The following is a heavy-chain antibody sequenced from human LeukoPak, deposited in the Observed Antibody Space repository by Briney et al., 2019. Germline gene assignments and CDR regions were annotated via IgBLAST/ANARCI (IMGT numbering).Heavy chain of an antibody. CDR3: VVGMGNY. CDR1: GFTFSTYW. V-gene: IGHV3-74*01. Sequence: GGSLRLSCAASGFTFSTYWMHWVRQAPGKGLVWVSRINSDGRIITYADSVKGRFSISRDSIKSMVYLQMNTLRAEDTAVYCCVVGMGNYWGQGTLVP. CDR2: INSDGRII. D-gene: IGHD2-2*01. J-gene: IGHJ4*02.